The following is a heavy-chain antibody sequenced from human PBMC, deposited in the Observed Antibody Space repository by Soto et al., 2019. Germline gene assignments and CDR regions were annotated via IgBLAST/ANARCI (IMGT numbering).Heavy chain of an antibody. V-gene: IGHV1-3*01. CDR2: INAGNGNT. CDR1: GYTFTSYA. D-gene: IGHD6-13*01. CDR3: ARDSRKVQQLVNYYYYAIDV. J-gene: IGHJ6*02. Sequence: QVQLEQSGAEVKKPGASVKVSCKASGYTFTSYAMHWVRQAPGQRLEWMGWINAGNGNTKYSQKFQGRVTITRDTSASTAYMELSSLRSEDTAVYYCARDSRKVQQLVNYYYYAIDVWSQGTTVTVSS.